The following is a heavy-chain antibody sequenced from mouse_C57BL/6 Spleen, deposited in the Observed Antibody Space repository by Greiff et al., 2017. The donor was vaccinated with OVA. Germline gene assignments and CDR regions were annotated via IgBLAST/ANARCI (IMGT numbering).Heavy chain of an antibody. CDR3: ARKELGRGYFDV. D-gene: IGHD4-1*01. CDR2: INYDGSST. CDR1: GFTFSDYY. J-gene: IGHJ1*03. Sequence: EVQRVESEGGLVQPGSSMKLSCTASGFTFSDYYMAWVRQVPEKGLEWVAHINYDGSSTYYLDSLKSRFIISRDNAKNILYLQMSSLKSEDTATYYCARKELGRGYFDVWGTGTTVTVSS. V-gene: IGHV5-16*01.